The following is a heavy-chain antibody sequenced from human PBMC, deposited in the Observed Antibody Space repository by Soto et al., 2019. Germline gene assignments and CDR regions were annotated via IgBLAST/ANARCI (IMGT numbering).Heavy chain of an antibody. V-gene: IGHV3-15*01. J-gene: IGHJ6*02. CDR3: TTYCTNGVCYNYYYYGMDV. Sequence: EVQLVESGGGLVKPGGSLRLSCAASGFTFSNAWMSWVRQAPGKGLEWVGRIKSKTDGGTTDYAAHVKGRFTISRDDSKNTLYLQMNRLKTEDTAVYYCTTYCTNGVCYNYYYYGMDVWGQGTTVTVSS. D-gene: IGHD2-8*01. CDR1: GFTFSNAW. CDR2: IKSKTDGGTT.